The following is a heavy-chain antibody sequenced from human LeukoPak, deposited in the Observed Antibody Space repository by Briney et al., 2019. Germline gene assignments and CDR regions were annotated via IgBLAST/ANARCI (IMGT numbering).Heavy chain of an antibody. V-gene: IGHV4-59*01. CDR3: ARDKDYYGSGSYSYYFDY. D-gene: IGHD3-10*01. CDR2: IYYSGST. J-gene: IGHJ4*02. CDR1: GDSISTYY. Sequence: SETLSLTCTVSGDSISTYYWSWVRQPPGKGLEWIGYIYYSGSTNYNPSLKSRVTISVDTSKNQFSLKLSSVTAADTAVYYCARDKDYYGSGSYSYYFDYWGQGTLVTVSS.